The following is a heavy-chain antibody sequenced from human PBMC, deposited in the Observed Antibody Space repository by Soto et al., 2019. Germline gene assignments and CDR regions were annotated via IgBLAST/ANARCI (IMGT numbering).Heavy chain of an antibody. CDR3: ARRYCSGGSCYSEDWFDP. D-gene: IGHD2-15*01. CDR1: GGTFSSYA. CDR2: IIPIFGTA. J-gene: IGHJ5*02. Sequence: QVQLVQSGAEVKKPGSSVKVSCKASGGTFSSYAISWVRQAPGQGLEWMGGIIPIFGTANYAQKFQGRVTITADESTSTAYMELSSLRSEDTAVYYCARRYCSGGSCYSEDWFDPWGKGTLVTVSS. V-gene: IGHV1-69*01.